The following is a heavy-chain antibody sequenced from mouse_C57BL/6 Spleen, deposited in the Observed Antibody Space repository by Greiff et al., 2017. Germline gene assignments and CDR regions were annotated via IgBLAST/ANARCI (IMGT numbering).Heavy chain of an antibody. D-gene: IGHD1-1*01. CDR1: GYTFTDYY. CDR3: ARDYYGMRGYLYY. Sequence: VQLQQSGPVLVKPGASVKMSCKASGYTFTDYYMNWVKQSHGKSLEWIGVINPYNGGTSYNQKFKGKATLTVDKSSSTAYMELNSLTSEDSAVYYGARDYYGMRGYLYYWGQGTTLTVST. V-gene: IGHV1-19*01. CDR2: INPYNGGT. J-gene: IGHJ2*01.